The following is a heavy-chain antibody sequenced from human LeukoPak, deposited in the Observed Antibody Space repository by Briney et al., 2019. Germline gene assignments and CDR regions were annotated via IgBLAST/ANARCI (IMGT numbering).Heavy chain of an antibody. V-gene: IGHV3-30*02. Sequence: QSGGSLRLSCAASGFTFNTYGMHWVRQAPGKGLEWEAFIRYDGTNKYYADSVKGRFTISRDNSKNTLFLEMNSLRAEDTAVYYCARGMAGYDFWSGYVVAFDIWGQGTMVTVSS. J-gene: IGHJ3*02. CDR3: ARGMAGYDFWSGYVVAFDI. CDR1: GFTFNTYG. CDR2: IRYDGTNK. D-gene: IGHD3-3*01.